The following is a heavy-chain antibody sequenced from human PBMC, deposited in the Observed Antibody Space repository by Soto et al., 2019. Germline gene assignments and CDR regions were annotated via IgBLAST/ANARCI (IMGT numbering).Heavy chain of an antibody. J-gene: IGHJ4*02. CDR2: ISGSGGST. D-gene: IGHD6-13*01. V-gene: IGHV3-23*01. CDR3: AKDQGSSWYEIDY. CDR1: GFTFSNYA. Sequence: EVQLLESGGGLVQPGGSLRLSCAASGFTFSNYAVTWVRQAPGKGLEWVSTISGSGGSTYYAVSVKGRFTISRDNSKNTLYLQMTSLRAEDTAVYYCAKDQGSSWYEIDYWGQGTLVTVSS.